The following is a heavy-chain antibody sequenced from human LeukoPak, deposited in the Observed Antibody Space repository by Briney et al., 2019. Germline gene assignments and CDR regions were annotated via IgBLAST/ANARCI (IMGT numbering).Heavy chain of an antibody. D-gene: IGHD5-24*01. CDR1: GYTFTTCA. CDR2: INTGDGDT. J-gene: IGHJ4*02. V-gene: IGHV1-3*04. Sequence: GASVKVSCKASGYTFTTCAIHWVRQAPGQRLEWMGLINTGDGDTIYSQKFQGRVTITRDTSANAAYLELDSLTSEDTAVYHCAKGSSMGPISFYLDYWGQGTLVTVSS. CDR3: AKGSSMGPISFYLDY.